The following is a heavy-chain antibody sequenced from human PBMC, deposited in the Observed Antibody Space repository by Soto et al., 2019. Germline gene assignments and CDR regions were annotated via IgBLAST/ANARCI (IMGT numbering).Heavy chain of an antibody. D-gene: IGHD1-20*01. V-gene: IGHV3-21*01. CDR3: ARPAVAITGINFDY. CDR1: GFTFSSYS. Sequence: TGGSLRLSCAASGFTFSSYSMNWFRQAPGKGLEWVSSISSSSSYIYYADSVKGRFTISRDNAKNSLYLQMNSLRAEDTAVYYCARPAVAITGINFDYWGQGTLVTVSS. CDR2: ISSSSSYI. J-gene: IGHJ4*02.